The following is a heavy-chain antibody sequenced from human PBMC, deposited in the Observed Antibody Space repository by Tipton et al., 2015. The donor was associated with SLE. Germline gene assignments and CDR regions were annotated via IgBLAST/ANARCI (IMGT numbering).Heavy chain of an antibody. Sequence: TLSLTCSVSGGPVTSFYWSWIRQPPGKGLEWIGYIFYTGSANYNPSLKSRVTISLDTSKNQFSLRLSSVTAADTAVYYCARGRIAVAGNHFDYWGQGVTVTVSS. CDR3: ARGRIAVAGNHFDY. CDR1: GGPVTSFY. CDR2: IFYTGSA. V-gene: IGHV4-59*08. J-gene: IGHJ4*03. D-gene: IGHD6-19*01.